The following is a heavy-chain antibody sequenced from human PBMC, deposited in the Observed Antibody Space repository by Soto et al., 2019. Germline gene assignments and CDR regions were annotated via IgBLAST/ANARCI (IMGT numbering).Heavy chain of an antibody. CDR2: TYYRSKWYN. CDR3: ARGGVCSGGSCYSRYYYYMDV. Sequence: PSQALSLTCAISGDSVSSNSAAWNWIRQSPSRGLEWLGRTYYRSKWYNDYAVSVKSRITINPDTSKNQFSLQLNSVTPEDTAVYYCARGGVCSGGSCYSRYYYYMDVWGKGTTVTVSS. CDR1: GDSVSSNSAA. D-gene: IGHD2-15*01. V-gene: IGHV6-1*01. J-gene: IGHJ6*03.